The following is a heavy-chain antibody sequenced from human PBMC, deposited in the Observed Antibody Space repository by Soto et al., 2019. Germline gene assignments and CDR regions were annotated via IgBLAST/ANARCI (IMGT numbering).Heavy chain of an antibody. CDR2: IIPILGIA. J-gene: IGHJ5*02. Sequence: QVQLVQSGAEVKKPGSSVKVSCKASGGTFSSYTISWVRQAPGQGLEWMGRIIPILGIANYAQKFQGRVTITAEKSTSTAYMELSSLGSEDTAVYYCARGPGITGTTGWFDAWGQGTLVTVSS. V-gene: IGHV1-69*02. CDR1: GGTFSSYT. CDR3: ARGPGITGTTGWFDA. D-gene: IGHD1-20*01.